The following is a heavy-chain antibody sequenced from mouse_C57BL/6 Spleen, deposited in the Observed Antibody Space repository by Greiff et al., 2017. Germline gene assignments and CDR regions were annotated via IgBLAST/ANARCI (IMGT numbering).Heavy chain of an antibody. J-gene: IGHJ2*01. CDR2: SLPGSGST. CDR1: GYTFTGYW. D-gene: IGHD2-12*01. CDR3: GRVDEDDGQLDY. Sequence: VQVVESGAELMKPWASVKLSCKATGYTFTGYWIAWVKQRPGHGLEWIGESLPGSGSTNYNEKFKGKATFTADTSSNTAYMQLSSLTTEDSAIYYWGRVDEDDGQLDYWGQGTTLTVSS. V-gene: IGHV1-9*01.